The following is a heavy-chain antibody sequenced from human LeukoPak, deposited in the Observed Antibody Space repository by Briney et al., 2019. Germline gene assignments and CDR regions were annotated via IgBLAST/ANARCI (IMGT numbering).Heavy chain of an antibody. Sequence: SETLSLTCAVYGGSFSGYYWSWIRRPPGKGLEWIGEINHSGSTNYNPSLKSRVTISVDTSKNQFSLKLSSVTATDTAVYYCARGPYCSSTSCPAYYYYSYGMDVWGQGTTVTVSS. V-gene: IGHV4-34*01. J-gene: IGHJ6*02. CDR2: INHSGST. CDR1: GGSFSGYY. CDR3: ARGPYCSSTSCPAYYYYSYGMDV. D-gene: IGHD2-2*01.